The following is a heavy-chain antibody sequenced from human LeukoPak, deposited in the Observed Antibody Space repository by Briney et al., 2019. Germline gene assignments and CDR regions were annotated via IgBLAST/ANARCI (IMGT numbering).Heavy chain of an antibody. V-gene: IGHV3-23*01. CDR3: AKGGGTGYSTSWYSN. J-gene: IGHJ4*02. Sequence: AGGSLRLSCAACGFTLSSYSMTWVRQPPGKGVEGVSAITGSGGSTYYADSVKGRFTISRDNSKNILYLQMNSLRAEDAAVYYCAKGGGTGYSTSWYSNWGQGTLVTVSS. CDR1: GFTLSSYS. D-gene: IGHD6-13*01. CDR2: ITGSGGST.